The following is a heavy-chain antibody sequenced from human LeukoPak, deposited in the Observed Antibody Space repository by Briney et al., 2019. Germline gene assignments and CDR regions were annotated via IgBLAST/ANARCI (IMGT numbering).Heavy chain of an antibody. V-gene: IGHV4-59*08. CDR2: IYYGGTT. J-gene: IGHJ4*02. CDR3: ASRTARDGYNLGFDS. D-gene: IGHD5-24*01. CDR1: GGSISTYY. Sequence: SETLSLTCTVSGGSISTYYWNWIRQPPGKGLEWIGFIYYGGTTNYNPSLKSRVTISVDTSKNQFSLKLSSVTAADTAVYYCASRTARDGYNLGFDSWGQGTLVTVSS.